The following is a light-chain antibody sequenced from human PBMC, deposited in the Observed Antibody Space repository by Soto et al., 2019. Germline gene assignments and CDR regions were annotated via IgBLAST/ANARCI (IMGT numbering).Light chain of an antibody. Sequence: EIVLTQSPSTLVLSPGHRVSLSCRASQSVSSYLAWYQQKPGQSPRLLIYDVSNRATGIPARFRGSGSGTDSTLTISSLEHEDFAVYYCQQRGTFGGGTKVDIK. V-gene: IGKV3-11*01. J-gene: IGKJ4*01. CDR2: DVS. CDR3: QQRGT. CDR1: QSVSSY.